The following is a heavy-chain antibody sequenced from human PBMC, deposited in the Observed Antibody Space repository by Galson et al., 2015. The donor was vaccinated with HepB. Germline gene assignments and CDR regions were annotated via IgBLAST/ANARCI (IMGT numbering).Heavy chain of an antibody. Sequence: SLRLSCAASGFTFSSYAMHWVRQAPGKGLEWVAVISYDGGNKYYADSVKGRFTISRDNSKNTLYLQMNSLRAEDTAVYYCAREGGCSGGSCYSDHDAFDIWGQGTMVTVSS. CDR1: GFTFSSYA. CDR3: AREGGCSGGSCYSDHDAFDI. J-gene: IGHJ3*02. V-gene: IGHV3-30*04. D-gene: IGHD2-15*01. CDR2: ISYDGGNK.